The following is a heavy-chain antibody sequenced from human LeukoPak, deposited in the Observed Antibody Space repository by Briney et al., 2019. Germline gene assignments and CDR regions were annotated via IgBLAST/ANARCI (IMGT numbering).Heavy chain of an antibody. CDR1: GGTFSSYA. D-gene: IGHD5-24*01. Sequence: SVKVSCKASGGTFSSYAISWVRQAPGQGLEWMGGIIPIFGTANYAQKFQGRVTITADESTSTAYMELSSLRSEDTAVYYCARDGVEMATTALFDYWGQGTLVTVSS. CDR2: IIPIFGTA. V-gene: IGHV1-69*13. J-gene: IGHJ4*02. CDR3: ARDGVEMATTALFDY.